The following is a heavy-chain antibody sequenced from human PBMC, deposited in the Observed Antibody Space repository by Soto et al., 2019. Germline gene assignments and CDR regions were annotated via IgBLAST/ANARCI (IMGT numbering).Heavy chain of an antibody. V-gene: IGHV3-30*03. D-gene: IGHD3-3*01. CDR2: ISYDGNNK. J-gene: IGHJ4*02. Sequence: PGGSLRLSCAASGFTFSNYGIHFVRQAPGKGLEWVAVISYDGNNKYYADSVAGRFTISRDNSKNTLYLQMNSLRAEDTAVYYCAGHLAWLSYDYWGQGTLVTVSS. CDR3: AGHLAWLSYDY. CDR1: GFTFSNYG.